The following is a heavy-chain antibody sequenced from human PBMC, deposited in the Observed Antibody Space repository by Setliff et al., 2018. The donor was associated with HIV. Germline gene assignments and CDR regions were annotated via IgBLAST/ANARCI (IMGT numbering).Heavy chain of an antibody. Sequence: GESPKISCEASGFTFSSYEMNWVRQVPGKGLEWVSYISGSGTRTFYVDSVKGRFSISRDNARNTVYLQMNNLRAEDTAVYYCARDSVRGARWYPGGFDVWGQGAMVTVSS. CDR1: GFTFSSYE. CDR3: ARDSVRGARWYPGGFDV. J-gene: IGHJ3*01. D-gene: IGHD3-10*01. V-gene: IGHV3-48*03. CDR2: ISGSGTRT.